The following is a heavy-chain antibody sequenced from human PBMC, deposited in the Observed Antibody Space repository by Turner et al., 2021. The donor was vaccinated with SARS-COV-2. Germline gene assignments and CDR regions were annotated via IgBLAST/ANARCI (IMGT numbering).Heavy chain of an antibody. J-gene: IGHJ6*02. CDR1: GFTLGSYS. Sequence: EVQLVESGGGLVKPGGSLRLSCAASGFTLGSYSMNWVRQAPGKGLGGVSSISSSSSYVYYADSVKGRFTISRDNAKNSLYLQMNSLRAEDTAVYYCASIAAADPKYYHYYGMDVWGQGTTVTVSS. CDR3: ASIAAADPKYYHYYGMDV. V-gene: IGHV3-21*01. CDR2: ISSSSSYV. D-gene: IGHD6-13*01.